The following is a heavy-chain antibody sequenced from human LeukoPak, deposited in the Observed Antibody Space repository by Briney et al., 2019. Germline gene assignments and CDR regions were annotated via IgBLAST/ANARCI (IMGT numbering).Heavy chain of an antibody. CDR3: ARDHAYDILTGYYHYYYGMDV. D-gene: IGHD3-9*01. CDR1: GFTFSSYG. CDR2: IWYDGSNK. J-gene: IGHJ6*02. Sequence: PGGSLRLSCAASGFTFSSYGMHWVRQAPGKGLEWVAVIWYDGSNKYYADSVKGRFTISRDNSKNTLYLQMNSLRAEDTAAYYCARDHAYDILTGYYHYYYGMDVWGQGTTVTVSS. V-gene: IGHV3-33*01.